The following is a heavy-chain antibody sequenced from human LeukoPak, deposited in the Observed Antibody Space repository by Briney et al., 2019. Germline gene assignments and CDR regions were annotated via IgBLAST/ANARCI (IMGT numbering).Heavy chain of an antibody. CDR2: IYYSGST. CDR1: GGSISSYP. V-gene: IGHV4-59*08. D-gene: IGHD1-14*01. J-gene: IGHJ3*02. Sequence: SETLSLTCTVSGGSISSYPWSWIRQPPGKGLEWIGFIYYSGSTNYNPSLRSRVTISVDTSKNQFSLKLSSVTAADTAVYYCARHWGDSPNHSDDLYAFDIWGQGTMVTVSS. CDR3: ARHWGDSPNHSDDLYAFDI.